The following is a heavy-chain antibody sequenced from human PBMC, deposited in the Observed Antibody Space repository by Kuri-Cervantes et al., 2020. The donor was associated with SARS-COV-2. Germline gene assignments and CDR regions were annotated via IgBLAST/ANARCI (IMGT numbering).Heavy chain of an antibody. Sequence: ESLKISCTVSGGSISSSSYYWGWIRQPPGKGLEWIGSIYYSGSTYYNPSLKSRVTISVDTSKNQFSLKLSSVTAADTAVYYCARLPTYYDFWSGYPAFDYYYYGMDVWGRGTTVTVSS. CDR3: ARLPTYYDFWSGYPAFDYYYYGMDV. V-gene: IGHV4-39*01. CDR2: IYYSGST. CDR1: GGSISSSSYY. J-gene: IGHJ6*02. D-gene: IGHD3-3*01.